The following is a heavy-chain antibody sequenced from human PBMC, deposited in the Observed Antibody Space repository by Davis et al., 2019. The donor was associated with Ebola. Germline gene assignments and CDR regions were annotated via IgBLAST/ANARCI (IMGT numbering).Heavy chain of an antibody. J-gene: IGHJ6*04. CDR3: VRGWPSSVTTDFYAMDA. D-gene: IGHD4-17*01. V-gene: IGHV4-30-4*01. CDR2: IYHSGNA. Sequence: SETLSLTCTVSGGSISGGDYFWSWIRQPPGTGLEWIGYIYHSGNAYYNPSLKSRVTISVDTSKNQFSLRVRSVTAADTAVYYCVRGWPSSVTTDFYAMDAWGKGTTVTVSS. CDR1: GGSISGGDYF.